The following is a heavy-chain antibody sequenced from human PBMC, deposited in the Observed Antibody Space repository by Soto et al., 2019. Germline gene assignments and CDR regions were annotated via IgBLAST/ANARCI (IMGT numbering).Heavy chain of an antibody. Sequence: QVQLQESGPGLVKPSGTLSLTCAVSGDSVSSTNWLSWVRQPPGKGLEWIGEIFPTGTTRYNPSLTSRVNLSVDKSKIQFSLTLNSVTAADTAVYYCSTYLTPYTFDYWVQGALVTVSS. CDR1: GDSVSSTNW. V-gene: IGHV4-4*02. CDR3: STYLTPYTFDY. J-gene: IGHJ4*02. D-gene: IGHD2-15*01. CDR2: IFPTGTT.